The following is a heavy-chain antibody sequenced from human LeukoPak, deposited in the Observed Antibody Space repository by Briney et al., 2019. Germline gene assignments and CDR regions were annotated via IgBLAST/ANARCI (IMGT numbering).Heavy chain of an antibody. CDR1: GYTFTGHY. CDR2: INPNSGGA. D-gene: IGHD3-10*01. J-gene: IGHJ3*02. CDR3: ARYALYASGGAGGFDI. Sequence: ASVKVSCMASGYTFTGHYMHWVRQAPGQGPEWMGCINPNSGGASFAPKFQGRVTMTRDTSMSTAYMELSRLRSDDTAVYHCARYALYASGGAGGFDIWVQGTMVTVSS. V-gene: IGHV1-2*02.